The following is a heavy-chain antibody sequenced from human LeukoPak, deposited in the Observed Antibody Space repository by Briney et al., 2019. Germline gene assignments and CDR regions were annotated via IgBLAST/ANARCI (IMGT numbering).Heavy chain of an antibody. CDR1: GLNFIDAW. J-gene: IGHJ4*02. Sequence: PGGSLRLSCAVSGLNFIDAWMNWVRQAPGKGLEWLGRIKPTNEGEATDYGAPVKGRFTVSRDVLKNMVYLHLSGLKIEDTAVYYCVWSSAWEKRFYLDRWGQGTLVTVSS. CDR2: IKPTNEGEAT. D-gene: IGHD6-25*01. CDR3: VWSSAWEKRFYLDR. V-gene: IGHV3-15*01.